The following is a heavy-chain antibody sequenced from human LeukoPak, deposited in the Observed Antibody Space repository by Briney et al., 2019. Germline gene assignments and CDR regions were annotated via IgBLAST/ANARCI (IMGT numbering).Heavy chain of an antibody. CDR1: GYTFTSYY. V-gene: IGHV1-46*01. Sequence: ASVKVSCKASGYTFTSYYMHWVRQAPGQGLEWMGIINPSGGSTSYAQKFQGRVTMTRDTSTSTVYMELSRLRSDDTAVYYCARVIAAAGTHYYYYYGMDVWGQGTTVTVSS. J-gene: IGHJ6*02. CDR3: ARVIAAAGTHYYYYYGMDV. CDR2: INPSGGST. D-gene: IGHD6-13*01.